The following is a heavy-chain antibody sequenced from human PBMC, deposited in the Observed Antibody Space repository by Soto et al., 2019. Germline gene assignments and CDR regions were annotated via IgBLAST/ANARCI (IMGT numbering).Heavy chain of an antibody. CDR3: ARKGLTDAVRENNWFDP. CDR1: GFTFSIYS. D-gene: IGHD2-8*01. CDR2: ISSDGTNR. V-gene: IGHV3-30-3*01. Sequence: QVQLVESGGGVVQPGRSLRLSCAASGFTFSIYSFHWVRQTPGKGLEWVAVISSDGTNRHYADSVKGRFTVSRDNSKHTIYMQLNTLRLEDTAVYYCARKGLTDAVRENNWFDPWGQGTLVTVSS. J-gene: IGHJ5*02.